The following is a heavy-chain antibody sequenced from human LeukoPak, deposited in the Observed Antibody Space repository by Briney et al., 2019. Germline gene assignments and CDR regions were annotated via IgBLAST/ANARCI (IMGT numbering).Heavy chain of an antibody. V-gene: IGHV3-15*01. CDR3: TTDDYSTYYYYYYMDV. D-gene: IGHD4-11*01. CDR2: IKSKTDGGTT. J-gene: IGHJ6*03. Sequence: GGSLRLSCAASGFTFSNAWMSWVRQAPGKGLEWVGRIKSKTDGGTTDYAAPVKGRFTISRDDSKNTLYLQMNSLKTGDTAVYYCTTDDYSTYYYYYYMDVWGKGTTVTVSS. CDR1: GFTFSNAW.